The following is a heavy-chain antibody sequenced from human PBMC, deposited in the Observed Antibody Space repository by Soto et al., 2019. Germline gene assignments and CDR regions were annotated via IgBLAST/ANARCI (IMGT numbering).Heavy chain of an antibody. D-gene: IGHD3-10*01. V-gene: IGHV4-31*03. CDR3: ARDYGSGDYYYGMDV. Sequence: TLSLTCTVSGGSISSGGYYWSWIRQHPGKGLEWIGYIYYSGSTYYNPSLKSRVTISVDTSKNQFSLKLSSVTAADTAVYYCARDYGSGDYYYGMDVWGQGTTVTVSS. CDR1: GGSISSGGYY. CDR2: IYYSGST. J-gene: IGHJ6*02.